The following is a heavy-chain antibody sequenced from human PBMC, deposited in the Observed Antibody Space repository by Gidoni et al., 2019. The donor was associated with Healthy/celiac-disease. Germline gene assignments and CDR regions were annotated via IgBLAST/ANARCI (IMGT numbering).Heavy chain of an antibody. Sequence: EVQLLESGGGLVQPWGSLRLSCAASGFTFSSYAMVWVRQAPGKGREWVSAISGSGGSTYYADSVKGRFTISRDNSKNTLYLQMNSLRAEDTAVYYCAKDRSGWYHDYFDYWGQGTLVTVSS. CDR3: AKDRSGWYHDYFDY. CDR2: ISGSGGST. CDR1: GFTFSSYA. D-gene: IGHD6-19*01. V-gene: IGHV3-23*01. J-gene: IGHJ4*02.